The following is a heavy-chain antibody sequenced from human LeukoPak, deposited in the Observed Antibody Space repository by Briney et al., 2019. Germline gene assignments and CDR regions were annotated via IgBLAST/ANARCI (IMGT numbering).Heavy chain of an antibody. CDR3: ARNGGYDFKYYYYYYMDL. CDR1: GYTFTSYD. Sequence: ASVKVSCKASGYTFTSYDINWVRQATGQGLEWMGWMNPNSGNTGYAQKFQGRVTMTRNTSISTAYMELSSLRSEDTAVYYCARNGGYDFKYYYYYYMDLWGKGTTVTVSS. CDR2: MNPNSGNT. D-gene: IGHD5-12*01. V-gene: IGHV1-8*01. J-gene: IGHJ6*03.